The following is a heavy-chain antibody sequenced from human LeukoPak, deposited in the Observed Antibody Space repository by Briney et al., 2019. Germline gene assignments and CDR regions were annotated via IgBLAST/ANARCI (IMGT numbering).Heavy chain of an antibody. J-gene: IGHJ4*02. V-gene: IGHV3-21*01. D-gene: IGHD2-15*01. CDR3: AREGYCSGGSCPYYFDY. CDR2: ISSSSSYI. CDR1: GFTFSSYS. Sequence: GGVLRLSCAASGFTFSSYSMNWVRQAPGKGLEWVSSISSSSSYIYYADSVKGRFTISRDNAKNSLYLQMNSLRAEDTAVYYCAREGYCSGGSCPYYFDYWGQGTLVTVSS.